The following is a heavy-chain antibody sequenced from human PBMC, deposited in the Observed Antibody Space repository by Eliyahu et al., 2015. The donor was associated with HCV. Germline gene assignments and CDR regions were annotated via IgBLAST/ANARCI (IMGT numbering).Heavy chain of an antibody. Sequence: EVQLLESGGGLVQPGGSLRLSCAASGFTFGSHAMNWVRQAPGKGLEWVSGITGSGSNTYYADSVRGRFTISRDNSKNTLYLQMNSLRAEDTAVYYCANPWGAGWYFDLWGRGTLGHCLL. V-gene: IGHV3-23*01. CDR2: ITGSGSNT. CDR1: GFTFGSHA. J-gene: IGHJ2*01. D-gene: IGHD3-16*01. CDR3: ANPWGAGWYFDL.